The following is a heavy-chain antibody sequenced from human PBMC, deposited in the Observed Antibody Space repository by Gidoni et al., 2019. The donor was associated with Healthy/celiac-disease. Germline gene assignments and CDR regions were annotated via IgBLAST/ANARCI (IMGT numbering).Heavy chain of an antibody. J-gene: IGHJ4*02. D-gene: IGHD6-13*01. Sequence: QVQLVASGGGVVQPGRSLRLSCSASGFTFSSYAMHWVRQAPGKGLEWVAVISYDGSNKDYADSVKGRFTISRDNSKNTLYLQMNSLRAEDTAVYYCARDEGIAAAGTVPFDYWGQGTLVTVSS. V-gene: IGHV3-30-3*01. CDR2: ISYDGSNK. CDR3: ARDEGIAAAGTVPFDY. CDR1: GFTFSSYA.